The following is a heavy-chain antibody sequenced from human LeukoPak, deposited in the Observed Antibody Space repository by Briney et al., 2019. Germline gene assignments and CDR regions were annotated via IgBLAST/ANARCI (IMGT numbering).Heavy chain of an antibody. CDR1: DYTFSSYG. J-gene: IGHJ4*02. V-gene: IGHV1-18*01. D-gene: IGHD3-10*01. Sequence: GASVKVSCKASDYTFSSYGIHWVRQAPGQGPEWMGWISAYNGNRDYALKFQGRVTMATDTSTNTAQMELRSLRSDDTAVYYCARGPSHYFGAGSAPKDFGYWGQGTLVIVSS. CDR2: ISAYNGNR. CDR3: ARGPSHYFGAGSAPKDFGY.